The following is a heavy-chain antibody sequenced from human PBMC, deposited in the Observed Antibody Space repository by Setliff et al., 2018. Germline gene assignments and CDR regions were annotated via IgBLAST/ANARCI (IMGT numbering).Heavy chain of an antibody. V-gene: IGHV4-34*01. CDR1: GGSFSGYY. CDR3: ARESRYYGMDV. Sequence: SETLSLTCAVYGGSFSGYYWSWIRQSPGKGLEWIGEINHSGSTNYNPSLKSRVTISVDTSKNQFSLKLSSVTAADTAVYYCARESRYYGMDVWGQGTTVTVSS. D-gene: IGHD6-25*01. CDR2: INHSGST. J-gene: IGHJ6*01.